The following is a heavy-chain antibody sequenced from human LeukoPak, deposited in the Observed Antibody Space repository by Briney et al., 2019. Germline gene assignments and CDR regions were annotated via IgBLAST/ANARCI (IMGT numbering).Heavy chain of an antibody. CDR3: VRIYYGPDY. CDR1: GYIFTAHY. D-gene: IGHD4-17*01. V-gene: IGHV1-2*02. CDR2: INPNNGVT. Sequence: ASVKVSCKASGYIFTAHYIHWVRQAPGQGLEWMGWINPNNGVTNYAQKFQGRVTMTRDTSITTAYMELSCLRSGDTAVYYCVRIYYGPDYWGQGTLVTVSS. J-gene: IGHJ4*02.